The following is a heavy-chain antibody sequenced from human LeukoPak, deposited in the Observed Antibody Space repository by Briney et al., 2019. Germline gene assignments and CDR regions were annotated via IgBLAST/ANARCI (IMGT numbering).Heavy chain of an antibody. V-gene: IGHV1-8*01. CDR3: ARGTGPDY. D-gene: IGHD1-14*01. Sequence: ASLKVSCKASRYTLTRYDINWMSHTTAHGREWIGWMNHNSANPGYAEKFPVRITMTINTSISTAYMELTSVISEDAAVYYCARGTGPDYWGQGTLVTVSS. CDR2: MNHNSANP. CDR1: RYTLTRYD. J-gene: IGHJ4*02.